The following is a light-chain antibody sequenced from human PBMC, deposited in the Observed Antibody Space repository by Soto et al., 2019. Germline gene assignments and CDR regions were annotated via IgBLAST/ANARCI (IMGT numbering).Light chain of an antibody. CDR2: GAS. CDR1: QSVSSN. J-gene: IGKJ1*01. Sequence: EIVMTQSPATLSVSPGERATLSCRASQSVSSNLAWYQQKPGQAPRLLIYGASTRATGIPARFSGSGSGTEFNLTISSLQSEDFAVHYCQQYNNWPPWTFGHGTKVEIK. CDR3: QQYNNWPPWT. V-gene: IGKV3-15*01.